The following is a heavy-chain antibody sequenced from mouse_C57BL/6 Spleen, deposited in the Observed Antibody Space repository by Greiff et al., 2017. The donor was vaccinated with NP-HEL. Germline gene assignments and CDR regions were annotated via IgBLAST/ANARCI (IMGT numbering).Heavy chain of an antibody. CDR1: GYTFTSYW. CDR2: IDPSDSYT. J-gene: IGHJ4*01. Sequence: QVQLKQPGAELVRPGTSVKLSCKASGYTFTSYWMHWVKQRPGQDLEWIGVIDPSDSYTNYNQKFKGKATLTVDTSSSTAYMQLSSLTSEDSAVYYCARKGYGSSYEAMDYWGQGTSVTVSS. D-gene: IGHD1-1*01. CDR3: ARKGYGSSYEAMDY. V-gene: IGHV1-59*01.